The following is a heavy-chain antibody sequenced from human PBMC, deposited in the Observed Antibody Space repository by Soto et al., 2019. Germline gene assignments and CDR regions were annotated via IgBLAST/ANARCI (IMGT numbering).Heavy chain of an antibody. CDR3: ARDPPYFGSAGSYYDYVDY. V-gene: IGHV1-18*01. CDR2: ISAYNGNT. Sequence: ASVKVSCKASGGTFSSYAISWVRQAPGQGLEWMGWISAYNGNTNYAQNFQGRVAMTTDTSTSTAYMDLRSLRSDDTAVYYCARDPPYFGSAGSYYDYVDYWGQGTLVTVSS. J-gene: IGHJ4*02. CDR1: GGTFSSYA. D-gene: IGHD3-10*01.